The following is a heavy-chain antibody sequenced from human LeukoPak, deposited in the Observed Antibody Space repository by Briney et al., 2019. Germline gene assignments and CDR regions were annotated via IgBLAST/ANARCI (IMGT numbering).Heavy chain of an antibody. J-gene: IGHJ3*02. Sequence: SETLSLTCAVYGGSFSGYYWSWIRQPPGKGLEWIGEINHSGSTNYNPSLKSRVTISVDKSKNQFSLKLSSVTAADTAVYCCARDVREYYYDSSGYYHEAFDIWGQGTMVTVSS. CDR2: INHSGST. CDR3: ARDVREYYYDSSGYYHEAFDI. V-gene: IGHV4-34*01. CDR1: GGSFSGYY. D-gene: IGHD3-22*01.